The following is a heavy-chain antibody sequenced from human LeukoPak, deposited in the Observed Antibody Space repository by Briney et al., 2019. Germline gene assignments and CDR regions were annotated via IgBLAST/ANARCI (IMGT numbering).Heavy chain of an antibody. J-gene: IGHJ1*01. CDR1: GYTLTELS. Sequence: GASVKVSCKVSGYTLTELSMHWVRQAPGEGLEWMGGFDPEDGETIYAQKFQGRVTMTEDTSTDTAYMELSSLRSEDTAVYYCATGYSSGWTPAECFQHWGQGTLVTVSS. V-gene: IGHV1-24*01. D-gene: IGHD6-19*01. CDR3: ATGYSSGWTPAECFQH. CDR2: FDPEDGET.